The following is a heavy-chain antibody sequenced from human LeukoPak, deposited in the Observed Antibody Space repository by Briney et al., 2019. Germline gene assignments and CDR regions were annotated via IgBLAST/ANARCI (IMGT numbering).Heavy chain of an antibody. CDR2: ISAYNGNT. CDR1: GYTFTSYG. D-gene: IGHD3-22*01. J-gene: IGHJ4*02. Sequence: GASVKVSCKASGYTFTSYGISWVRQAPGQGLEWMGWISAYNGNTNHAQKLQGRVTMTTDTSTSTAHMELRSLRSDDTAVYYCARVRGYYDSSGYSHLDYWGQGTLVTVSS. V-gene: IGHV1-18*01. CDR3: ARVRGYYDSSGYSHLDY.